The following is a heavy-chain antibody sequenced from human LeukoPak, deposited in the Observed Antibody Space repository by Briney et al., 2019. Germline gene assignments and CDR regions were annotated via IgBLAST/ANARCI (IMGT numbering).Heavy chain of an antibody. CDR1: GGSINSGPYY. J-gene: IGHJ5*02. CDR2: VYHDGST. Sequence: SETLSLTCTVSGGSINSGPYYWAWIRQTPDQGLEWIGTVYHDGSTKYNPSLKGRVSLSVDTSKNEFSMKLNSVTAAESAVYYCARHTILCSFFNCSPFDPWGQGALVTVSS. CDR3: ARHTILCSFFNCSPFDP. D-gene: IGHD5-24*01. V-gene: IGHV4-39*01.